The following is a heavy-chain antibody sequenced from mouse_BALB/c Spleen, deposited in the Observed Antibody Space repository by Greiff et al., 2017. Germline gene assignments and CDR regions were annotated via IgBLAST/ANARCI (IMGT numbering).Heavy chain of an antibody. CDR1: GYTFTSYW. J-gene: IGHJ2*01. D-gene: IGHD1-1*01. Sequence: VQLQQSGTVLARPGASVKMSCKASGYTFTSYWMHWVKQRPGQGLEWIGCIFPGSGNTKYNEKFKGKATLTADTSSSTAYMQLSSLTSEDSAVYFCACYDYWGRGTTLTVSS. CDR3: ACYDY. CDR2: IFPGSGNT. V-gene: IGHV1S19*01.